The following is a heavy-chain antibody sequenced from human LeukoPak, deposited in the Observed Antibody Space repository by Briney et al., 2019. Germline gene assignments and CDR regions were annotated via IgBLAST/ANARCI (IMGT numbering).Heavy chain of an antibody. V-gene: IGHV1-8*01. J-gene: IGHJ4*02. CDR1: GYTYTSYD. Sequence: ASVKVSCKASGYTYTSYDINWVRQATGQGLEWMGWMNPNSGNTGYAQKFQGRVTMTTDTSTSTAYMELRSLRSDDAAVYYCARDLVGYSSGWNYWGQGTLVTVSS. CDR2: MNPNSGNT. D-gene: IGHD6-19*01. CDR3: ARDLVGYSSGWNY.